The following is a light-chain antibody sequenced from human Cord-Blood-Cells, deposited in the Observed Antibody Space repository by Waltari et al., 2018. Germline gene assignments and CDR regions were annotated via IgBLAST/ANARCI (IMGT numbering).Light chain of an antibody. CDR3: CSYAGSSTSRV. V-gene: IGLV2-23*01. CDR2: ECS. J-gene: IGLJ3*02. CDR1: SSDVGRYNL. Sequence: QSALTQPASASGSPGQSITISCTGTSSDVGRYNLVPWYLQHPGKSPKLMSYECSKRPSGVSNRFSGSKSGNTASLTFAGLQAEDEADYYCCSYAGSSTSRVFGGGTKLTVL.